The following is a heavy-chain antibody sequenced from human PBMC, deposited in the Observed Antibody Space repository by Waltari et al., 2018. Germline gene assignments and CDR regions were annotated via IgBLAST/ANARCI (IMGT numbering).Heavy chain of an antibody. Sequence: QVQLVQSGSELKKPGASVKVSCKASGYSFTNYAMNWVRRAPGQGLELMGRINPNTGDPNYAQGLPGRFVFSLDSSVSTAYLQINNLKSEDTAVYYCAREGLHGSNTITDFWGQGTLVTVSS. CDR2: INPNTGDP. V-gene: IGHV7-4-1*02. CDR1: GYSFTNYA. J-gene: IGHJ4*02. D-gene: IGHD1-1*01. CDR3: AREGLHGSNTITDF.